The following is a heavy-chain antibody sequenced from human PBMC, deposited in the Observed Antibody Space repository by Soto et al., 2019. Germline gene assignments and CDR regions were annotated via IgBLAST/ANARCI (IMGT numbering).Heavy chain of an antibody. CDR1: GFTVSSNY. CDR3: ARALAYCVGDCYSFLDI. CDR2: IYSGGST. V-gene: IGHV3-66*01. J-gene: IGHJ3*02. D-gene: IGHD2-21*02. Sequence: EVQLVESGGGLVQPGGSLRLSCAASGFTVSSNYMSWVRQAPGKGLEWVSVIYSGGSTYYADSVKGRFTISRDNSKNTLYLQMNSLRAEDTAVYYCARALAYCVGDCYSFLDIWGQGTMVTVSS.